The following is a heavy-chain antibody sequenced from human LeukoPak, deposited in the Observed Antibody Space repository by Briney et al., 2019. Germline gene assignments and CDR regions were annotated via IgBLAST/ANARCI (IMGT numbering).Heavy chain of an antibody. D-gene: IGHD6-6*01. J-gene: IGHJ4*02. Sequence: PSETLSLTCTVSGGSISSYHWSWVRQPAGKGLEWIGRIHTSGTINYNSSLKSRLTISSDSSKNQFSLKLSSVTAADTAVYYCARMSFVRGSSFDYWGQGTLVTVSS. CDR2: IHTSGTI. V-gene: IGHV4-4*07. CDR3: ARMSFVRGSSFDY. CDR1: GGSISSYH.